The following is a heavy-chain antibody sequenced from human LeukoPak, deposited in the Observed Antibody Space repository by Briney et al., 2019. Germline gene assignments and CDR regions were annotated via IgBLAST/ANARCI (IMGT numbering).Heavy chain of an antibody. CDR3: AREGPTYYDFWSGPCEWFDP. V-gene: IGHV4-61*02. CDR1: GGSINSGSYY. Sequence: SETLSLTCTVSGGSINSGSYYWTWIRQPAGKGLEWIGRIYTSGTTNYNPSLKSRVTMSVDTSKNQFSLKLSSVTAADTAVYYCAREGPTYYDFWSGPCEWFDPWGQGTLVTVSS. D-gene: IGHD3-3*01. J-gene: IGHJ5*02. CDR2: IYTSGTT.